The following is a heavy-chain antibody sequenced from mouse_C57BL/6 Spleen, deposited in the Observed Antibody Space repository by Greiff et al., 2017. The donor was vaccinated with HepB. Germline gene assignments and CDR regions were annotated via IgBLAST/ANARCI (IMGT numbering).Heavy chain of an antibody. CDR3: ARARGNSTGRFAY. CDR2: IDPSDSYP. D-gene: IGHD2-1*01. V-gene: IGHV1-59*01. CDR1: GYTFTSYW. Sequence: QVQLQQPGAELVRPGTSVKLSCKASGYTFTSYWMHWVKQRPGQGLEWIGVIDPSDSYPNYNQKFKGKATLTVDTSSSTAYMQLSSLTSEDSAVYYCARARGNSTGRFAYWGQGTLVTVSA. J-gene: IGHJ3*01.